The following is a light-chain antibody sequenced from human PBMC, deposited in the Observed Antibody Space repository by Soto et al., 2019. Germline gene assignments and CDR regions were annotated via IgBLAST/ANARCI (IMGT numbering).Light chain of an antibody. CDR3: QHYTNCPLT. CDR2: GAS. Sequence: EIVMTQSPATLSVSPGERATLSCRASHSVSSRLAWYQQKPGQAPRLLIYGASTRATGLPARFSGSGSGTEFTLPISSLQSEEFADYYCQHYTNCPLTFGGGTKVEIK. CDR1: HSVSSR. J-gene: IGKJ4*01. V-gene: IGKV3-15*01.